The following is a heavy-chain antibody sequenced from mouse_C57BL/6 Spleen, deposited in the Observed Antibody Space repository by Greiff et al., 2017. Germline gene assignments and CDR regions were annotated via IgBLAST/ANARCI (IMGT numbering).Heavy chain of an antibody. D-gene: IGHD2-5*01. CDR1: GYTFTSYW. J-gene: IGHJ4*01. V-gene: IGHV1-69*01. CDR2: IDPSDSYT. Sequence: QVQLQQSGAELVMPGASVKLSCKASGYTFTSYWMHWVKQRPGQGLEWIGEIDPSDSYTNYNQKFKGKSTLTVDKSSSTAYMQLSSLTSEDSAVYYCANGGSNGTYAMDYWGQGTSVTVSS. CDR3: ANGGSNGTYAMDY.